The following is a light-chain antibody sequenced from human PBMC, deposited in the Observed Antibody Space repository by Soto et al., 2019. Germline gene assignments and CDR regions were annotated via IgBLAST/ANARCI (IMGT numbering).Light chain of an antibody. CDR2: QAS. Sequence: DIQMTQSPSTLSASVGDRVTITCRASQSISTWLAWYQQKPGKAPNLLMYQASILESGVPSRFSGGGSGTEFTLTISSLQPDDFATYYCQQYLSLSLTFGQGTKVDI. V-gene: IGKV1-5*03. J-gene: IGKJ1*01. CDR3: QQYLSLSLT. CDR1: QSISTW.